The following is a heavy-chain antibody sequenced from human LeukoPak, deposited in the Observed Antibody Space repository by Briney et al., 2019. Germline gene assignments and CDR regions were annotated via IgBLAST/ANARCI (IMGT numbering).Heavy chain of an antibody. CDR2: IDSGGGST. D-gene: IGHD1-26*01. CDR3: ARDVGPIHFDY. CDR1: GFAVSNKF. V-gene: IGHV3-23*01. Sequence: GGSLRLSCAASGFAVSNKFMYWVRQAPGKGLEWVATIDSGGGSTHYADSVKGRFTISRDSSKNTLYLQMNSLRAEDTAVYYCARDVGPIHFDYWGQGTLVTVSS. J-gene: IGHJ4*02.